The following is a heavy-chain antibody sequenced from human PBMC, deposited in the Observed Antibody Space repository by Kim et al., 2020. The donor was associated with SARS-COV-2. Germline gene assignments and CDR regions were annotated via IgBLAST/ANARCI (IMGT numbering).Heavy chain of an antibody. D-gene: IGHD6-19*01. J-gene: IGHJ6*02. Sequence: GGSLRLSCAASGFTFSSYGMHWVRQAPGKGLEWVTVIWYDGSNKYYADSVKGRFTISRDNSKNTLYLQMNSLRAEDTAVYYCARGNWQCSYGLDVWGQGTTVTVSS. CDR3: ARGNWQCSYGLDV. CDR1: GFTFSSYG. CDR2: IWYDGSNK. V-gene: IGHV3-33*01.